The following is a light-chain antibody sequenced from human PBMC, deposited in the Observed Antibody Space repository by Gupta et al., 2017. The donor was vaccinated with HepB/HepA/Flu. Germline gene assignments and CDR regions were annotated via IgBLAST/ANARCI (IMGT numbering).Light chain of an antibody. V-gene: IGLV2-23*02. CDR2: EVR. J-gene: IGLJ3*02. Sequence: QSALTQPASVSGSPGQSITISCTGTSSDVGSYNLVSWYQQHPGKAPKLMIYEVRERPSGVSNRFSGFKSGTTASLTISGLQAEDEADYYCCSYAGRSTSLVFGGGTKLTVL. CDR1: SSDVGSYNL. CDR3: CSYAGRSTSLV.